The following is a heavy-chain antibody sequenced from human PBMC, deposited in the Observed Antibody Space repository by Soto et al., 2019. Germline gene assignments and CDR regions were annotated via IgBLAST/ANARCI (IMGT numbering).Heavy chain of an antibody. CDR3: ARHRAPAMVITELDY. CDR1: GYSFTSYW. CDR2: FDLIVSYT. J-gene: IGHJ4*02. V-gene: IGHV5-10-1*01. Sequence: PWEALKISFNGSGYSFTSYWISWVRQMPGKGLQWRGRFDLIVSYTNNSPYSQGPVTISADKSISNAYMPWNRLRASETAIFSSARHRAPAMVITELDYWGPGTLVTVSS. D-gene: IGHD5-18*01.